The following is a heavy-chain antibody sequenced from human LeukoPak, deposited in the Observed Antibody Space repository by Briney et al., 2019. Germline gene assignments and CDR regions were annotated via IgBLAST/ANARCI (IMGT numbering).Heavy chain of an antibody. CDR2: IYSGGST. D-gene: IGHD7-27*01. J-gene: IGHJ4*02. V-gene: IGHV3-53*01. Sequence: GGSLRLSCAASGFTVSSNYMSWVRQAPGKGMEWVSVIYSGGSTYYADSVKGRFTISRDNSKNTLYLQMNSQRAEDTAVYYCAKDGDNDSIPPFDYWGQGNLVSVSS. CDR1: GFTVSSNY. CDR3: AKDGDNDSIPPFDY.